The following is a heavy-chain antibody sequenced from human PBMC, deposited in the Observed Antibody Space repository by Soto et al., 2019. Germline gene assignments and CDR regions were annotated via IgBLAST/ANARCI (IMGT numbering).Heavy chain of an antibody. D-gene: IGHD3-22*01. CDR1: GGSFSGFY. CDR2: INHSGIT. J-gene: IGHJ4*02. Sequence: PSETLSLTCAVYGGSFSGFYWSWIRQPPGKGLEWIGEINHSGITGYNPSLKSRVTISIDTSKSQFSLRLKSVTAADTAVYYCARVGYYDSSGFFAPIDFWAQGTLVTVSS. CDR3: ARVGYYDSSGFFAPIDF. V-gene: IGHV4-34*01.